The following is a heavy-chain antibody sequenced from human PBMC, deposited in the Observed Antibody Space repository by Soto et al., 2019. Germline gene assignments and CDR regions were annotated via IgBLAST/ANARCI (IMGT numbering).Heavy chain of an antibody. J-gene: IGHJ6*02. CDR2: INTNTGNP. D-gene: IGHD2-2*01. V-gene: IGHV7-4-1*01. CDR1: GYTFTSYA. Sequence: QVQLVQSGSELKKPGASVKVSCKASGYTFTSYAMNWVRQAPGQGLEWMGWINTNTGNPTYAQGFTGRFVFSLDTSVSTAYLQICSLKAEDTAVYYCARDQGICSSTSCPNPGDYGMDVWGQGTTVTVSS. CDR3: ARDQGICSSTSCPNPGDYGMDV.